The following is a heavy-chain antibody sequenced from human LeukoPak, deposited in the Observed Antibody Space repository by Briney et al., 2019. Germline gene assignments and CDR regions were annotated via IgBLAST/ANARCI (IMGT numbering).Heavy chain of an antibody. V-gene: IGHV2-5*01. J-gene: IGHJ3*02. CDR2: IYENDEK. Sequence: ESGPTLVNPTQTLTLTCTFSGFSFSSGGVGVGWIRQPPGGALEWLGVIYENDEKLYSSSLQNSLSITKDTSKNQVVLTMANMDSVGTATYYCAHRHRGVASDIRGQGTMVTVSS. D-gene: IGHD2-15*01. CDR3: AHRHRGVASDI. CDR1: GFSFSSGGVG.